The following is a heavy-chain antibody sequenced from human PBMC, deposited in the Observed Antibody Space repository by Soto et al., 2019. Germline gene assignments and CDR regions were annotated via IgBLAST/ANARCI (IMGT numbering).Heavy chain of an antibody. V-gene: IGHV1-18*01. D-gene: IGHD4-4*01. CDR1: GYTFTSYG. CDR2: ISAYNGNT. J-gene: IGHJ6*02. CDR3: ARVVMTTGPASYYYGMDV. Sequence: ASVKVSCKAAGYTFTSYGISWVRQAPGQGLEWMGWISAYNGNTNYAQKLQGRVTITADESTSTAYMELTSLRSEDTAVYYCARVVMTTGPASYYYGMDVWGQGTTVTVSS.